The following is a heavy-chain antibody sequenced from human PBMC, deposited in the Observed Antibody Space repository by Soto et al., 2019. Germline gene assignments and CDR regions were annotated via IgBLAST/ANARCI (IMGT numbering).Heavy chain of an antibody. D-gene: IGHD1-26*01. CDR2: MYRADYK. CDR1: GFSLSTTGVG. V-gene: IGHV2-5*02. Sequence: QITLKESGPTLVKPTQTLTLTCTFSGFSLSTTGVGVGWIRQPPGKALEWLALMYRADYKRYSPSLKSRLTITKDTSKNQVVLTMTNMDPVDTATYYCAHRQGSIVVNGDNWFDPWGQGTLVTVSS. J-gene: IGHJ5*02. CDR3: AHRQGSIVVNGDNWFDP.